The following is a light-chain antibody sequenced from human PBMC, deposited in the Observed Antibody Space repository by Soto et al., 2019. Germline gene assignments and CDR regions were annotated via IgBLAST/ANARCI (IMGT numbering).Light chain of an antibody. V-gene: IGKV3-11*01. Sequence: EIVLTQSPATLSLSPGERATHSCRASQSVSSYLAWYQQKPGQAPRLLIYDASNRATGIPARFSGSGSGTDFTLTISSLEPEDFAVYYCLQRSNWPPTFGGGTKVHIK. J-gene: IGKJ4*01. CDR1: QSVSSY. CDR3: LQRSNWPPT. CDR2: DAS.